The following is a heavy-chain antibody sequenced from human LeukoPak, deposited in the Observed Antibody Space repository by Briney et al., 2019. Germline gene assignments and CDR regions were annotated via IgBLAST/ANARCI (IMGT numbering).Heavy chain of an antibody. Sequence: PGGSLRLSCAASGFTFSSYEMNWVRQAPGKGLEWVSAISGSGGSTYYADSVKGRFTISRDNSKNTLYLQMNSLRAEDTAVYYCAKGSTLWFGESLGYYYYYYMDVWGKGTTVTVSS. J-gene: IGHJ6*03. V-gene: IGHV3-23*01. CDR2: ISGSGGST. CDR1: GFTFSSYE. CDR3: AKGSTLWFGESLGYYYYYYMDV. D-gene: IGHD3-10*01.